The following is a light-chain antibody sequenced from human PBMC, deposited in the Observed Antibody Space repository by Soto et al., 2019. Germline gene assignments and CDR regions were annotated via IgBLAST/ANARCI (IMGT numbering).Light chain of an antibody. CDR1: APNIGADFD. CDR3: QSYGRSLTVV. V-gene: IGLV1-40*01. CDR2: ANT. Sequence: QSVLTQPPSVSGAPGQRVTISCTGSAPNIGADFDVHWYQQLPGSAPRLLIFANTNRPSGVPDRFSGSKSGTSASLAITGLHAEDEADYYCQSYGRSLTVVFGAGTKLTVL. J-gene: IGLJ2*01.